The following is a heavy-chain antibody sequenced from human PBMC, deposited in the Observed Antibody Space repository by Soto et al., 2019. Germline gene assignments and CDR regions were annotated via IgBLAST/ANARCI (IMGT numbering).Heavy chain of an antibody. V-gene: IGHV1-3*01. Sequence: QVQLVQSGAEVKKPGASVKVSCKASGYTFTSYAMHWVRQAPGQRLEWMGWINAGNGNTKYSQKFQGRVTITRDTSAGTAYMELSSLRAEDTAVYYCARFRSLDSNWFDPWGQGTLVTVSS. CDR3: ARFRSLDSNWFDP. D-gene: IGHD2-2*03. J-gene: IGHJ5*02. CDR2: INAGNGNT. CDR1: GYTFTSYA.